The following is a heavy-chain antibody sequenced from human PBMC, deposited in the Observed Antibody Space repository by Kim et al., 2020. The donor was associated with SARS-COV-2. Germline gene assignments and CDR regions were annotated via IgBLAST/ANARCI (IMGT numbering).Heavy chain of an antibody. J-gene: IGHJ3*02. D-gene: IGHD3-22*01. Sequence: KGRLTISRDNSKKTLYLKMNSLSAEDTAIYYCARGNNYYDSSGYKDAFDIWGQGTMVTVSS. CDR3: ARGNNYYDSSGYKDAFDI. V-gene: IGHV3-30*01.